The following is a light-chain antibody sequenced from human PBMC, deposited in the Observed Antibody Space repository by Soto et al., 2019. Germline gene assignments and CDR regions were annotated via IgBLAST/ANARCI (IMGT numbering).Light chain of an antibody. V-gene: IGKV3-20*01. Sequence: ENVLTHAPCTLSLSPLERATLSFMSSQSIIINYLAWYQQKPGQAPRLLVYGASSWATGIPDRFSGSGSGTDFTLTISRLEPEDFAVYYCQQYGSSRWTFGQGTKVDIK. CDR2: GAS. CDR3: QQYGSSRWT. CDR1: QSIIINY. J-gene: IGKJ1*01.